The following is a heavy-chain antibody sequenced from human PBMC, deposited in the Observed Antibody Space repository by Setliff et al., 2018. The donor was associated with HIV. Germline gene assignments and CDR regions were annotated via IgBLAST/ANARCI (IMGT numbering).Heavy chain of an antibody. D-gene: IGHD1-7*01. Sequence: PSETLSLTCTVSGDSISTHYWTWIRQPPGKGLEWIGYISHTGNTDSNPSLKSRVTISVDTSKNEFSLRLRSVTVADTATYYCARSTVGAGTTFPWGRGTLVT. V-gene: IGHV4-59*11. CDR2: ISHTGNT. CDR3: ARSTVGAGTTFP. J-gene: IGHJ4*02. CDR1: GDSISTHY.